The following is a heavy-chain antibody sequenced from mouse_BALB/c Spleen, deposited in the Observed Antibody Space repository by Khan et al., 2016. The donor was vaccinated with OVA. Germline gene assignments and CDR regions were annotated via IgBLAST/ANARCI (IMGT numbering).Heavy chain of an antibody. V-gene: IGHV9-3-1*01. D-gene: IGHD2-10*01. J-gene: IGHJ4*01. CDR3: ARPPYFSYVMVY. CDR1: GYTFTNYG. Sequence: QIQLVQSGPELKKPGETVKISCKASGYTFTNYGLNWVKQAPGKGLQWMGWINTNTGEPTYAVDFKGRFAFSLETSANTAYLQINNLKNEDTATYFCARPPYFSYVMVYWGQGTSVTVSS. CDR2: INTNTGEP.